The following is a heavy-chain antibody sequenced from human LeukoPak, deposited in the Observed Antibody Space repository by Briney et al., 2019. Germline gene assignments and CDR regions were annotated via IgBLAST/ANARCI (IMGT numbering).Heavy chain of an antibody. CDR2: IYTSGSA. CDR1: GGSISSYY. D-gene: IGHD3-22*01. Sequence: SETLSLTCTVSGGSISSYYWSWIRQPAGKGLEWIGRIYTSGSAYYNPSLKSRVTITVDTSKNQFSLKVTSVTAADTAVYYCATRGDYDLDYWGQGTLVTVS. V-gene: IGHV4-4*07. J-gene: IGHJ4*02. CDR3: ATRGDYDLDY.